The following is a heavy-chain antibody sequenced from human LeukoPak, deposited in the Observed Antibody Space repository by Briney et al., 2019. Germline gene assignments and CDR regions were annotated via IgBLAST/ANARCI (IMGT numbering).Heavy chain of an antibody. CDR2: INPSGGST. V-gene: IGHV1-46*01. D-gene: IGHD1-26*01. CDR1: GYTFTSYY. CDR3: ARDRERGSPVGGGMDV. Sequence: ASVKVSCTASGYTFTSYYMHWVRQAPGQGLEWMGIINPSGGSTSYAQKFQGRVTMTRDTSTSTVYMELSSLRSEDTAVYYCARDRERGSPVGGGMDVWGQGTTVTVSS. J-gene: IGHJ6*02.